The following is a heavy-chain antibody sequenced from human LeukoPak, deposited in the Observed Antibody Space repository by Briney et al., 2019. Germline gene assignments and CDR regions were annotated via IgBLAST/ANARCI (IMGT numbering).Heavy chain of an antibody. Sequence: GASVKVSCKASGYTFTSYGISWVRQAPGQGLEWMGWISAYNGNTNYAQKLQGRVTMTTDTSTSTAYMELRSLRSDDTAVYYCARDGIKVEMASLYIDYWGQGTLVTVSS. CDR2: ISAYNGNT. CDR1: GYTFTSYG. V-gene: IGHV1-18*01. D-gene: IGHD5-24*01. J-gene: IGHJ4*02. CDR3: ARDGIKVEMASLYIDY.